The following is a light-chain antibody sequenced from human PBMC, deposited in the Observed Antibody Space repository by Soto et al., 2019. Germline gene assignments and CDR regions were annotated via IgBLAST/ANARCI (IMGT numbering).Light chain of an antibody. CDR2: GAS. J-gene: IGKJ3*01. CDR3: QQYGRSPGLSI. Sequence: DIVMTQTPLSLPVTPGEPASISCRSSQSLLDSDDGNTYLDWYQQKPGQAPRLLIYGASSRATGIPDRFSGSGSGTDFTLTISRLEPEDFAVYYCQQYGRSPGLSIFGPGTKVEIK. CDR1: QSLLDSDDGNTY. V-gene: IGKV2-40*01.